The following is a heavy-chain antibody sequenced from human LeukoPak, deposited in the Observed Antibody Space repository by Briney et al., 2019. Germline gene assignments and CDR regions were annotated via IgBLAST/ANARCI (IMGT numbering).Heavy chain of an antibody. CDR3: ARDRNYDFWSGYYEGNWFDP. Sequence: SQTLSLTCTVSGGSISSGSYYWSWIRQPAGKGLEWIGRIYTSGSTNYNPSLKSRVTISVDTSKNQFSLKLSSVTAADTAVYYCARDRNYDFWSGYYEGNWFDPWGQGTLVTVSS. J-gene: IGHJ5*02. CDR2: IYTSGST. V-gene: IGHV4-61*02. CDR1: GGSISSGSYY. D-gene: IGHD3-3*01.